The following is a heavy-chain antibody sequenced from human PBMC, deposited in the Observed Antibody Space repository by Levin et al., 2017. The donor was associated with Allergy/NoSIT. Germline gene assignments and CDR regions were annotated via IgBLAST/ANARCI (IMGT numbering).Heavy chain of an antibody. CDR3: AKLPRAIVVVVAADEYFQH. Sequence: LSLTCAASGFTFSSYAMSWVRQAPGKGLEWVSAISGSGGSTYYADSVKGRFTISRDNSKNTLYLQMNSLRAEDTAVYYCAKLPRAIVVVVAADEYFQHWGQGTLVTVSS. D-gene: IGHD2-15*01. J-gene: IGHJ1*01. V-gene: IGHV3-23*01. CDR2: ISGSGGST. CDR1: GFTFSSYA.